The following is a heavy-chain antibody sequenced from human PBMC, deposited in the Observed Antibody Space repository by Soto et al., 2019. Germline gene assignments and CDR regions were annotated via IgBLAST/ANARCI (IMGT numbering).Heavy chain of an antibody. CDR1: GGSINNHY. CDR3: ARWVGHFDF. J-gene: IGHJ4*02. CDR2: IYYSGST. D-gene: IGHD1-26*01. Sequence: QVQLQESGPGLVKPSETLSLTCTVSGGSINNHYWSWIRQPPGKGLELIGYIYYSGSTNYNPSLRSRVTISVDTSKNQFSLKLRSVTAADTAVYYCARWVGHFDFWGPGTLVTVSS. V-gene: IGHV4-59*08.